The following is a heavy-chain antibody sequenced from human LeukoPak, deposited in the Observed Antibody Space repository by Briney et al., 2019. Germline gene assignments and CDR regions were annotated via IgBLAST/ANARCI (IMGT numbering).Heavy chain of an antibody. CDR3: AGHSWGYTQPGIAFDI. D-gene: IGHD5-24*01. J-gene: IGHJ3*02. CDR1: GGSISSGSYY. Sequence: SQTLSLTCTVSGGSISSGSYYWSWIRQPAGKGLEWIGRIYTSGSTNYNPSLKSRVTISVDTSKNQFSLKLSSVTAADTAVYYCAGHSWGYTQPGIAFDIWGQGTMVTVSS. CDR2: IYTSGST. V-gene: IGHV4-61*02.